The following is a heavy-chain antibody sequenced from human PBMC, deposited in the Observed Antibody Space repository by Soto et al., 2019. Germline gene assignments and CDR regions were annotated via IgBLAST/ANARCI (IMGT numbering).Heavy chain of an antibody. CDR3: ARGVVYAISYYYYGMDV. CDR2: ISSSSSYI. V-gene: IGHV3-21*01. J-gene: IGHJ6*02. D-gene: IGHD2-8*02. CDR1: GFTFSSYS. Sequence: GGSLRLSCAASGFTFSSYSMNWVRQAPGKGLEWVSSISSSSSYIYYADSVKGRFTISRDNAKNSLYLQMNSLRAEDTAVYYCARGVVYAISYYYYGMDVWGQGTTDTVSS.